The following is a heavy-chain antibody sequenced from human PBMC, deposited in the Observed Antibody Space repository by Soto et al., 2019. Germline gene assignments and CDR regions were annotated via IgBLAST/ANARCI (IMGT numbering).Heavy chain of an antibody. CDR3: PPLPRAAAGKPFPDYYYYGVDV. D-gene: IGHD6-13*01. V-gene: IGHV3-23*01. J-gene: IGHJ6*02. CDR2: ISDSGDST. CDR1: GFTFSSYA. Sequence: HPGGSLRLSCAASGFTFSSYAMSWVRQAPGKGLEWVSGISDSGDSTYYADSVKGRFTISRDNSKNTLFLQMDSLRAEDTAVYYCPPLPRAAAGKPFPDYYYYGVDVWGQGTAVTVSS.